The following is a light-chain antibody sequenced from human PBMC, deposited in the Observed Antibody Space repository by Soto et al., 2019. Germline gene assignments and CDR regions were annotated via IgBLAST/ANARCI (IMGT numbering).Light chain of an antibody. CDR1: QSVTDNS. J-gene: IGKJ3*01. CDR2: AAS. V-gene: IGKV3-20*01. CDR3: QQYGDSPLT. Sequence: EIVLTQSPGTLSLYPGERVTLYCRASQSVTDNSLAWYQQKPGQAPRLLIYAASTRAAAVPDRFTGSGSGTDFALTISRLEPEDFGVYYCQQYGDSPLTSGPGTKVDIK.